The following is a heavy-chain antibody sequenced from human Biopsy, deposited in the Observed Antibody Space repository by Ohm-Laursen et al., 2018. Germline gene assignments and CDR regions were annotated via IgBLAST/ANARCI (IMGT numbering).Heavy chain of an antibody. CDR1: GDSISSYY. D-gene: IGHD3-22*01. CDR2: VYYTGST. J-gene: IGHJ2*01. CDR3: ARDRGYYSDRTVPGYFDL. Sequence: SETLSLTCTVSGDSISSYYWSWIRQPPGKGLEWIGYVYYTGSTDYNPSLQSRVTISVETSKNHFSLRLRSVTPADTAIYYCARDRGYYSDRTVPGYFDLWGRGTLVTVSS. V-gene: IGHV4-59*01.